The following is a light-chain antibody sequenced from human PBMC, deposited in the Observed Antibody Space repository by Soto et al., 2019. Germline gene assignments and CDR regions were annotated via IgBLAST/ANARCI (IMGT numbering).Light chain of an antibody. CDR2: GAS. CDR1: QSVSNDY. J-gene: IGKJ5*01. Sequence: EIVLTQSPGTLSLFPGESATLSCRASQSVSNDYLAWYQQKPGRAPRLLIYGASNRATGIPDRFSGSGSGTDVTLTISRLEPEDFAVFYCQQYDDSITFGQGTRLEIE. V-gene: IGKV3-20*01. CDR3: QQYDDSIT.